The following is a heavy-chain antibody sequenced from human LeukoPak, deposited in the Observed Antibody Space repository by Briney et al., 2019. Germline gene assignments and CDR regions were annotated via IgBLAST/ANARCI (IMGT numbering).Heavy chain of an antibody. CDR1: GYIFTSYW. V-gene: IGHV5-51*01. CDR3: ARGDIPTGYNWFDS. D-gene: IGHD5-12*01. Sequence: GESLKISCKASGYIFTSYWIGWVRQMPGKGLEWVGIIHPGASDTRYSPSFQGQVTISADKSFSTAYLQWSSLKASDTAIYYCARGDIPTGYNWFDSWGQGTLVTVSS. J-gene: IGHJ5*01. CDR2: IHPGASDT.